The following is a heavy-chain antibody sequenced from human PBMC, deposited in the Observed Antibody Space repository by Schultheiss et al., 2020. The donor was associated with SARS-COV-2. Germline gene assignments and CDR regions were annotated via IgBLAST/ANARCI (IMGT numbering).Heavy chain of an antibody. D-gene: IGHD3-3*01. Sequence: ASVKVSCKVSGYTLTELSMHWVRQAPGKGLEWMGWISAYNGDTNYAQKVQGRVTLTTDTSTSTAYMELRSLRSDDTAVYYCARDPCYDFWRGYFVDSGMDVWGQGTTVTVSS. CDR1: GYTLTELS. V-gene: IGHV1-18*01. CDR3: ARDPCYDFWRGYFVDSGMDV. J-gene: IGHJ6*02. CDR2: ISAYNGDT.